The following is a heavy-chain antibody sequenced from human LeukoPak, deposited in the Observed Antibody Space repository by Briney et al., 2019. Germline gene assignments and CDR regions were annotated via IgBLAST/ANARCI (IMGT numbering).Heavy chain of an antibody. Sequence: SETLSLTCAAYGGSFSGYYWSWIRQHPGKGLEWIGYIYYSGSTYYNPSLKSRVTISVDTSKNQFSLKLSSVTAADTAVYYCAREVGAITHLGAFDIWGQGTMVTVSS. CDR2: IYYSGST. D-gene: IGHD1-26*01. CDR3: AREVGAITHLGAFDI. V-gene: IGHV4-31*11. CDR1: GGSFSGYY. J-gene: IGHJ3*02.